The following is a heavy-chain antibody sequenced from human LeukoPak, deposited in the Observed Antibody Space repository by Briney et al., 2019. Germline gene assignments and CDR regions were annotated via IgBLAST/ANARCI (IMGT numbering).Heavy chain of an antibody. CDR2: ISWDGGST. CDR3: ARSRDGYNFPLDY. J-gene: IGHJ4*02. CDR1: GFTFDDYA. V-gene: IGHV3-43D*03. Sequence: GGSLRLSCAASGFTFDDYAMHWVRQAPGKGLEWVSLISWDGGSTYYAVSVKGRFTISRDNSKNSLYLQMNSLRAEDTALYYCARSRDGYNFPLDYWGQGTLSPSPQ. D-gene: IGHD5-24*01.